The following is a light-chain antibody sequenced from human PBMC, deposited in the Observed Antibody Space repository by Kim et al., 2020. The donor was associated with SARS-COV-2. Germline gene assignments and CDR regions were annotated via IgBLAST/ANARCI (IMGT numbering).Light chain of an antibody. CDR2: DVS. J-gene: IGLJ1*01. Sequence: QSALTQPPSASGSPGQSVTISCTGTSSDVGGHNYVSWYQQHPGKAPKLMIFDVSNRPSGVPDRFSGSKSGNTASLTVSGLQAEDEADYYCSSYGGSNNYVFGAGTKVTVL. V-gene: IGLV2-8*01. CDR3: SSYGGSNNYV. CDR1: SSDVGGHNY.